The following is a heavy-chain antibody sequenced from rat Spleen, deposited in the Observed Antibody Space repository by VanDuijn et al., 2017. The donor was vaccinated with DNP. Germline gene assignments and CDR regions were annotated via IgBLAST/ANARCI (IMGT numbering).Heavy chain of an antibody. J-gene: IGHJ3*01. CDR1: GYTFTNSY. Sequence: QVQLQQSGAELAKPGSSVKISCKASGYTFTNSYMGWIKQTTGQGLEFIGYIYTGSGGTNYNEKFKGKATLTVDKSSSTAFMQLSSLTPDDSAVYYCARSWVGVRGIWFAYWGHGTLVTVSS. CDR3: ARSWVGVRGIWFAY. D-gene: IGHD4-3*01. V-gene: IGHV1-43*01. CDR2: IYTGSGGT.